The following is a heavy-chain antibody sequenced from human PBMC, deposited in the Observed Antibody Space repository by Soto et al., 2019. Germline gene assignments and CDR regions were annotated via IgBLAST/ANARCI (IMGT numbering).Heavy chain of an antibody. J-gene: IGHJ5*02. CDR1: GYTCFTYD. Sequence: QVHLVQSGVEVKTPGASVKVSCQASGYTCFTYDISWVRQAPGQGLEWMGWISTYSGDTKYAQKFQGRVTMTTDTSTPTAYLEQRSLRSDDTAVYYCARHHGPTTSENWFDPWGQGTLVTVSS. CDR3: ARHHGPTTSENWFDP. V-gene: IGHV1-18*01. CDR2: ISTYSGDT. D-gene: IGHD5-12*01.